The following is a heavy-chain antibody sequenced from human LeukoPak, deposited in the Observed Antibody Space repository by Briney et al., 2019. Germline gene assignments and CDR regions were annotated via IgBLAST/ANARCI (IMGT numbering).Heavy chain of an antibody. Sequence: GGSLRLSCAASGFTFSSHAMNWVRQAPGKGLEWVSFISGSGGSTYYADSVKGRFTISRDNSKNTLYLQMNSLRAEDTAVYYCAKVPGVYCSSTSCYFDYWGQGTLVTVSS. D-gene: IGHD2-2*01. J-gene: IGHJ4*02. CDR1: GFTFSSHA. V-gene: IGHV3-23*01. CDR3: AKVPGVYCSSTSCYFDY. CDR2: ISGSGGST.